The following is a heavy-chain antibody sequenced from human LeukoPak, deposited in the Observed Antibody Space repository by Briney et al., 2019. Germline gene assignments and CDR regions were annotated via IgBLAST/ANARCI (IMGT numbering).Heavy chain of an antibody. J-gene: IGHJ5*02. V-gene: IGHV4-31*03. Sequence: SETLSLTCTVSGGSISSGGYYWGWIRQHPGKGLEWIGYIYYSGSTYYNPSLKSRVTISVDTSKNQFSLKLSSVTAADTAVYYCARAGDTAMADNWFDPWGQGTLVTVSS. CDR3: ARAGDTAMADNWFDP. CDR1: GGSISSGGYY. D-gene: IGHD5-18*01. CDR2: IYYSGST.